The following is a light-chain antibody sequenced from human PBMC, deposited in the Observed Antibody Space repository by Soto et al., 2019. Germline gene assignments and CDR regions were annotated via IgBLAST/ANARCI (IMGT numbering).Light chain of an antibody. CDR3: QQLNSYPIT. Sequence: DIQLTQSPSFLSASVGDRVTITCRASQGISSYLAWYQQKPGKAPKLLIYAASTLQSGVPSRFSGSGSGTGFTLTISSLQPEDFATYYCQQLNSYPITLGQGTRLEIK. J-gene: IGKJ5*01. CDR1: QGISSY. CDR2: AAS. V-gene: IGKV1-9*01.